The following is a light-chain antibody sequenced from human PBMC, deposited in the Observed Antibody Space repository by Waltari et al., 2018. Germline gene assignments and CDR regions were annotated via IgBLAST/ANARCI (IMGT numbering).Light chain of an antibody. CDR2: GNN. CDR1: SGSIGSNY. Sequence: NFMLTRPHSVSESPGKTVTISCTRNSGSIGSNYVQWYQQRPGSAPISVIYGNNQRPSGVPDRFSGSIDSSSNSASLTISGLKTEDEGDYFCQSYDSNNHVVFGGGTHLTVL. J-gene: IGLJ7*01. V-gene: IGLV6-57*04. CDR3: QSYDSNNHVV.